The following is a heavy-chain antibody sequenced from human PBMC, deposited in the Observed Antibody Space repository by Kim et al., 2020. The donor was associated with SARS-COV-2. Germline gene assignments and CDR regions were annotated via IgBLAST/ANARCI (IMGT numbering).Heavy chain of an antibody. D-gene: IGHD4-17*01. V-gene: IGHV1-69*13. J-gene: IGHJ6*02. CDR2: IIPIFGTA. Sequence: SVKVSCKASGGTFSSYAISWVRQAPGQGLEWMGGIIPIFGTANYAQKFQGRVTITADESTSTAYMELSSLRSEDTAVYYCASSYGDYFLRYYYYGMDVWGQGTTVTVSS. CDR3: ASSYGDYFLRYYYYGMDV. CDR1: GGTFSSYA.